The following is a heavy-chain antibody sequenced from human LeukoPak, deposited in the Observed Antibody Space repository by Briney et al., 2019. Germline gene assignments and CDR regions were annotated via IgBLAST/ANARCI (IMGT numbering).Heavy chain of an antibody. V-gene: IGHV4-4*07. J-gene: IGHJ5*02. CDR1: GGSIRSYY. CDR3: TRGVPAAYRNLNWFDP. CDR2: IYTSGST. Sequence: SETLSLTCTVSGGSIRSYYWSWIRQPARKGLKWIGRIYTSGSTNYNPSLQRRVTLSVDTSKNKFYLKLCPLSPRVTALYSCTRGVPAAYRNLNWFDPWGRGPLVSVCS. D-gene: IGHD2-2*01.